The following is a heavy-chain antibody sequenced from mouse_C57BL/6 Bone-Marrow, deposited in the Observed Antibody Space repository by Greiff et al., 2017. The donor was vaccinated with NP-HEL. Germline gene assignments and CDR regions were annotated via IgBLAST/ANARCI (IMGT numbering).Heavy chain of an antibody. CDR1: GYTFTSYG. J-gene: IGHJ4*01. CDR2: IYPRSGNT. V-gene: IGHV1-81*01. Sequence: VKLMESGAELARPGASVKLSCKASGYTFTSYGISWVKQRTGQGLEWIGEIYPRSGNTYYNEKFKGKATLTADKSSSTAYMELRSLTSEDSAVYFCARVVDYAMDYWGQGTSVTVSS. CDR3: ARVVDYAMDY. D-gene: IGHD1-1*01.